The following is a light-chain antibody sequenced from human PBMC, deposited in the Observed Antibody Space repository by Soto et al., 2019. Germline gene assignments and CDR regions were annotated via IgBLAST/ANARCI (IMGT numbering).Light chain of an antibody. Sequence: IPLTQSPSTLSASLLYRFTISFRSSQSISSGLAWYQQKPGKAPKFLIYKASSLESGVPSRFSGSGSGTEFTLTISSLQPDDFATYYCQQYNSYAWTFGQGTKV. J-gene: IGKJ1*01. CDR2: KAS. CDR1: QSISSG. V-gene: IGKV1-5*03. CDR3: QQYNSYAWT.